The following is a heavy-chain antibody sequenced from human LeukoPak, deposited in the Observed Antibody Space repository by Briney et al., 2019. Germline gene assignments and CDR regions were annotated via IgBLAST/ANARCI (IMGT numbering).Heavy chain of an antibody. Sequence: PSETLSLTCSVSGGSISNFYWSWIRQPPGKGLEWIAYIHYSGQTNQNPSLSGRVTISLDTSENQVSLRLSSVMAADTAVYYCARHTVSRVGGDLDFWGLGTLVTVSS. V-gene: IGHV4-59*08. CDR2: IHYSGQT. D-gene: IGHD3-10*01. CDR3: ARHTVSRVGGDLDF. CDR1: GGSISNFY. J-gene: IGHJ4*02.